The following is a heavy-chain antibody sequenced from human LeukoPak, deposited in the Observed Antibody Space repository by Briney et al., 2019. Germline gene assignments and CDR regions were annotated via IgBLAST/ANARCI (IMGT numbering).Heavy chain of an antibody. D-gene: IGHD2-21*02. CDR2: ISSSGSTI. CDR1: GFTVSSNY. V-gene: IGHV3-11*04. Sequence: GGSLRLSCAASGFTVSSNYMSWVRQAPGKGLEWVSYISSSGSTIYYADSVKGRFTISRDNAKNSLYLQMNSLRAEDTAVYYCASINCGGDCLDAFDIWGQGTMVTVSS. J-gene: IGHJ3*02. CDR3: ASINCGGDCLDAFDI.